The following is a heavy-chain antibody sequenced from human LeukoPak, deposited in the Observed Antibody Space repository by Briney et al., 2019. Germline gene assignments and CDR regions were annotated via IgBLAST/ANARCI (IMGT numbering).Heavy chain of an antibody. CDR1: GYTFTSYY. CDR2: INPSGGST. J-gene: IGHJ5*02. D-gene: IGHD3-9*01. Sequence: ASVKVSCKAAGYTFTSYYMHWVRQAPGQGLEWMGIINPSGGSTSYAQKFQGRGTMTRDMSTSTVYMELSSLRSEDTAVYYCARDRYVVNNWFDPWGQGTLVTVSS. V-gene: IGHV1-46*01. CDR3: ARDRYVVNNWFDP.